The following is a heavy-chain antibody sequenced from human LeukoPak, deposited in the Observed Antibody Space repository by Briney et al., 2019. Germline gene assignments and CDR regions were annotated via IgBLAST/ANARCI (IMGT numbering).Heavy chain of an antibody. Sequence: PSETLSLTCTVSGGSISSYYWSWIRQPPGKGLEWIGHIYYSGSTNYNPSLKSRVTISVDTSKNQFSLKLSSVTAADTAVYYCARQYYYISDSYSFVYWGQGTLVTVSS. D-gene: IGHD3-22*01. V-gene: IGHV4-59*08. J-gene: IGHJ4*02. CDR2: IYYSGST. CDR1: GGSISSYY. CDR3: ARQYYYISDSYSFVY.